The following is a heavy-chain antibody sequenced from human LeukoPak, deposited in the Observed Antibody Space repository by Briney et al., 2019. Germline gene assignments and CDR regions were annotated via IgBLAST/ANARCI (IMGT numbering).Heavy chain of an antibody. CDR2: ITRVSTYT. D-gene: IGHD4-17*01. CDR3: TRDRNDYGDPDAFDI. Sequence: GSLRLSCAASGFTFSDFAMNWVRQAPGKGLEWVSSITRVSTYTYYSESVQGRFTTSRDNHKDLLYLQLNSLRGDDSGIYYCTRDRNDYGDPDAFDIWGQGTVVTVSS. CDR1: GFTFSDFA. V-gene: IGHV3-21*01. J-gene: IGHJ3*02.